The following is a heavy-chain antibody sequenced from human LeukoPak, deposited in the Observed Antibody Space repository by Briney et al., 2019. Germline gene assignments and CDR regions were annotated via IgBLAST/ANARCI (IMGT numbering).Heavy chain of an antibody. V-gene: IGHV3-21*01. CDR1: GFTFRSYG. CDR2: IDPSSTYI. CDR3: ARAPTVLVGYCSSSSCQADY. D-gene: IGHD2-2*01. J-gene: IGHJ4*02. Sequence: GGSLRLSCAASGFTFRSYGMNWVRQAPGKGLEWVSAIDPSSTYIYYADSVKGRFTISRDNAENSLYLQMNSLRVEDTAVYYCARAPTVLVGYCSSSSCQADYWGQGTLVTVSS.